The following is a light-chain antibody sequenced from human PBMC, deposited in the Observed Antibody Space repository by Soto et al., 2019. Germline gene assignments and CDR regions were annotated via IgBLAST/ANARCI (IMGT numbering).Light chain of an antibody. J-gene: IGKJ1*01. V-gene: IGKV1-5*03. CDR3: QQYNSYST. Sequence: DIQMTQSPSTLSASVGDRVTITCRASQSISSWLAWYQQKPGKAPKLLIYKASSLESGDPSRFSGSGSGTEFTLTISGLQPDVFATYYGQQYNSYSTFGQGPKVEIK. CDR1: QSISSW. CDR2: KAS.